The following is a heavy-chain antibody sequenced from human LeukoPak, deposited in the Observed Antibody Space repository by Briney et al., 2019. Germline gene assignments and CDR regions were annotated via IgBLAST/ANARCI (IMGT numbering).Heavy chain of an antibody. V-gene: IGHV5-51*01. Sequence: GESLKISCKGSGYSFTSYWIGWVRQMPGKGLEWMGIIYPGDSDTRYSPSFQGQVTISADKSISTAYLQWSSLKASDTAMYYCARVRAYCSGGSCYLTGVYCFDYWGQGTLVTVSS. J-gene: IGHJ4*02. CDR2: IYPGDSDT. CDR3: ARVRAYCSGGSCYLTGVYCFDY. D-gene: IGHD2-15*01. CDR1: GYSFTSYW.